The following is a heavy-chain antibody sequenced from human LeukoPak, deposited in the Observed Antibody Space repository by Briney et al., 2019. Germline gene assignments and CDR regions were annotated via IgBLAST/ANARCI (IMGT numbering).Heavy chain of an antibody. CDR1: GFTFSSYG. J-gene: IGHJ6*03. V-gene: IGHV3-30*02. Sequence: GGSLRLSCAASGFTFSSYGMHWVRQAPGKGLEWVAFIRYDGSNKYYADSVKGRFTISRDNSKNTLYLQMNSLRAEVTAVYYCAKDKSIAAPVYYMDVWGKGTTVTVSS. CDR3: AKDKSIAAPVYYMDV. D-gene: IGHD6-6*01. CDR2: IRYDGSNK.